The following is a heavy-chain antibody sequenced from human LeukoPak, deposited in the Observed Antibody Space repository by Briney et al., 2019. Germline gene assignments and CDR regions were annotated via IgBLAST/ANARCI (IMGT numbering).Heavy chain of an antibody. CDR1: GYTFTGYY. CDR3: ARAYLYDSSGYYSTKGYFDY. D-gene: IGHD3-22*01. J-gene: IGHJ4*02. V-gene: IGHV1-2*02. Sequence: GASVKVSCTASGYTFTGYYMHWVRQAPGQGLEWMGWINPNSGGTNYAQKFQGRVTMTRDTSISTAYMELSRLRSDDTAVYYCARAYLYDSSGYYSTKGYFDYWGQGTLVTVSS. CDR2: INPNSGGT.